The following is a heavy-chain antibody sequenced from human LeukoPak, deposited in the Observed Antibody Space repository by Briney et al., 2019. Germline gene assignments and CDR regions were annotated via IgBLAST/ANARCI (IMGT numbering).Heavy chain of an antibody. CDR2: ISSSSSYI. D-gene: IGHD6-6*01. V-gene: IGHV3-21*01. CDR3: ARGGSSFAQRQDY. Sequence: NPGGSLRLSCAASGFTFSSYSMNWVRQAPGKGLEWVSSISSSSSYIYYADSVKGRFTISRDNAKNSLYLQMNSLRAEDTAVYYCARGGSSFAQRQDYWGQGTLVTVSS. J-gene: IGHJ4*02. CDR1: GFTFSSYS.